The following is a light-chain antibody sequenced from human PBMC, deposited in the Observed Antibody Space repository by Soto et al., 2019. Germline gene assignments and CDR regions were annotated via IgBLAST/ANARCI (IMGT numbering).Light chain of an antibody. J-gene: IGKJ2*01. CDR3: QQYYSYPYT. CDR2: AAS. Sequence: AIRMTQSPSSLSASTGDRVTITCRASQGISSYLAWYQQKPGKAPKLLIYAASTLQSGVPSRFSGSGSGTDFTLTISCLQSEGFATYSCQQYYSYPYTFGQGTKLEIK. CDR1: QGISSY. V-gene: IGKV1-8*01.